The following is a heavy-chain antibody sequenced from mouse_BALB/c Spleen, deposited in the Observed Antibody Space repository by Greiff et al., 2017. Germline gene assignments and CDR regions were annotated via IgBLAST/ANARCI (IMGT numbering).Heavy chain of an antibody. CDR2: IDPENGDT. J-gene: IGHJ2*01. Sequence: EVQLQQSGAELVRSGASVKLSCTASGFNIKDYYMHWVKQRPEQGLEWIGWIDPENGDTEYAPKFQGKATMTADTSSNTAYLQLSSLTSEDTAVYYCARVRGTTVVDWGQGTTLTVSS. D-gene: IGHD1-1*01. V-gene: IGHV14-4*02. CDR3: ARVRGTTVVD. CDR1: GFNIKDYY.